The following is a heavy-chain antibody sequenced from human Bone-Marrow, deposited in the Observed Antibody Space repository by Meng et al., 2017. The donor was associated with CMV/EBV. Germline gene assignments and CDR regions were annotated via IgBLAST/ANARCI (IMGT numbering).Heavy chain of an antibody. Sequence: ASVKVSCKASGYTFTSYDINWVRQATGQGLEWMGWMNPNSGNTGYAQKFQGRVTMTRNTSISTAYMELSSLRSEDTAVCYCARDAIVAAGRHYYYGMDVWGQGTTVTVSS. D-gene: IGHD6-13*01. CDR2: MNPNSGNT. CDR3: ARDAIVAAGRHYYYGMDV. CDR1: GYTFTSYD. V-gene: IGHV1-8*01. J-gene: IGHJ6*02.